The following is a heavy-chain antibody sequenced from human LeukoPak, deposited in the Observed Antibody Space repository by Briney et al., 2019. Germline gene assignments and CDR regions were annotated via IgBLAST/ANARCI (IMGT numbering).Heavy chain of an antibody. Sequence: SSETLSLTCTVSGGSISSGGYYWSWIRQHPGKGLEWIGYIYYSGSTYYNPSLKSRVTISVDTSKNQFSLKLSSVTAADTVVYYCAREATGTTWLGYWGQGTLVTVSS. V-gene: IGHV4-31*03. J-gene: IGHJ4*02. D-gene: IGHD1-1*01. CDR1: GGSISSGGYY. CDR2: IYYSGST. CDR3: AREATGTTWLGY.